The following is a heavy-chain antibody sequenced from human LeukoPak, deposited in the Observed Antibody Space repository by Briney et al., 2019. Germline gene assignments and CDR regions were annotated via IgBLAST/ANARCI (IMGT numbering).Heavy chain of an antibody. D-gene: IGHD6-19*01. CDR3: ARERDRGWYDY. CDR2: IYYSGST. V-gene: IGHV4-59*01. J-gene: IGHJ4*02. CDR1: GYSMGTYY. Sequence: PSETLSLTCTVSGYSMGTYYWGWLRQSPGRGREGIGSIYYSGSTNYNPSLRSRVAMSVDTYKSQFSLDLASVTAADTALYYCARERDRGWYDYWGQGILVAVSP.